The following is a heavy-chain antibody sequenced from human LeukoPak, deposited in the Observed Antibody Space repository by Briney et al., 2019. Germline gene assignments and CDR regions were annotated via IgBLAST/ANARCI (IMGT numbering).Heavy chain of an antibody. Sequence: PSETLSLTCAVYGGSFSGYYWSWIRQPPGKGLEWIGEINHSGSTYYNPSLKSRVTISVDTSKNQFSLKLSSVTAADTAVYYCARDSSSWYDLDYWGQGTLVTVSS. CDR3: ARDSSSWYDLDY. CDR1: GGSFSGYY. CDR2: INHSGST. D-gene: IGHD6-13*01. V-gene: IGHV4-34*01. J-gene: IGHJ4*02.